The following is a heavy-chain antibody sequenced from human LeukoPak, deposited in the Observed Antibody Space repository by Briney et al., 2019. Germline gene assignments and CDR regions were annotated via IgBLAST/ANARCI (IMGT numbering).Heavy chain of an antibody. CDR1: GYTFTGYY. D-gene: IGHD2-2*02. CDR2: ISAYNGNT. J-gene: IGHJ6*03. Sequence: ASVKVSCKASGYTFTGYYMHWVRQAPGQGLEWMGWISAYNGNTNYAQKLQGRVTMTRDTSISTAYMELSRLRSDDTAVYYCARGGRYCSSTSCYTNEPYYYYYMDVWGKGTTVTVSS. CDR3: ARGGRYCSSTSCYTNEPYYYYYMDV. V-gene: IGHV1-2*02.